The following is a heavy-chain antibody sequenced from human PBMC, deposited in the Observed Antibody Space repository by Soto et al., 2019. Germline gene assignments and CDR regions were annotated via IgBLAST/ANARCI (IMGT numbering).Heavy chain of an antibody. Sequence: SSETLSLTCAVSGGSITTSDYSWSWIRQPPGRGLEWIGSIYHTGATHYIPSLKSRLTMSPDKSKNHFSLDLSSVTAADTALYYCVRERTIFGVAPGGGVDVWGQGTTVTVSS. J-gene: IGHJ6*02. CDR3: VRERTIFGVAPGGGVDV. D-gene: IGHD3-3*01. CDR1: GGSITTSDYS. V-gene: IGHV4-30-2*01. CDR2: IYHTGAT.